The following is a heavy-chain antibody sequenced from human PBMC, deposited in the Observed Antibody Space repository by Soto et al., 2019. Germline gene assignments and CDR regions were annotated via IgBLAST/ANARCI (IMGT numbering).Heavy chain of an antibody. V-gene: IGHV3-23*01. J-gene: IGHJ4*02. CDR2: ISGSGGST. D-gene: IGHD1-7*01. Sequence: GGSLRLSCAASGFTFSSYAMSWVRQAPGKGLEWVSAISGSGGSTYYADSVKGRFTISRDNSKNTLYLQMNSLRAEDTAVYYCASPEKEKWNYHSYDYWGQGTLVTVSS. CDR3: ASPEKEKWNYHSYDY. CDR1: GFTFSSYA.